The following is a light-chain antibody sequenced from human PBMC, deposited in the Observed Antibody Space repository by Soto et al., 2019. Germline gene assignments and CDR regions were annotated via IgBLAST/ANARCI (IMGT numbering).Light chain of an antibody. J-gene: IGKJ5*01. CDR3: QQRSNWPRGT. CDR1: QSVRNNY. V-gene: IGKV3-11*01. Sequence: IVLTQSPGTLSLSPGERATLSCSASQSVRNNYLSWFHQKPGQAPRLLIYDASNRATGIPARFSGSGSGTDFTLTISSLEPEDFAVYYCQQRSNWPRGTFGQGTRLEIK. CDR2: DAS.